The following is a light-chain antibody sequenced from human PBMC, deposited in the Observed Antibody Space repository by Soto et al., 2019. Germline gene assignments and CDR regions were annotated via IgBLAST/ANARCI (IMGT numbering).Light chain of an antibody. CDR2: PAS. V-gene: IGKV1-5*01. Sequence: DIQMTQSPSSLSASIGDRVTITCRASQSIYNCLDWYQQKPGKAPNLLIYPASNLETGVPSRFSGSAFGTEFTLTISSLQPDDFATYYCQHCYSAPWTFGQGTKLEIK. CDR1: QSIYNC. J-gene: IGKJ1*01. CDR3: QHCYSAPWT.